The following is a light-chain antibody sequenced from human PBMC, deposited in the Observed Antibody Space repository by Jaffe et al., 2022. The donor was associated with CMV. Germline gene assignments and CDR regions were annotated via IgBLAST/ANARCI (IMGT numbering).Light chain of an antibody. J-gene: IGKJ2*01. Sequence: DIQMTQSPSTLSASVGDSVTITCRASQSISNWVAWFQQKPGKAPKLLIYKTTTLESGVPSRFSGSGSGTEFTLAISSLQPDDFATYYCQQYNSYSPYTFGQGTKLEIK. CDR3: QQYNSYSPYT. CDR1: QSISNW. CDR2: KTT. V-gene: IGKV1-5*03.